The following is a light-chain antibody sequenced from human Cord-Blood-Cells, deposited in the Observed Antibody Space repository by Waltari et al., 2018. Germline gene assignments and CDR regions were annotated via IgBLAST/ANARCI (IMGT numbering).Light chain of an antibody. CDR3: QQYYSTPYS. CDR1: QSVLYSSNNKNY. J-gene: IGKJ2*03. Sequence: DIVTTQSPDSLAVSLGERATINSTSSQSVLYSSNNKNYLAWYQQKPGQPPKLLIYWASTRESGVPDRFSGSGSGTDFTLTISSLQAEDVAVYYCQQYYSTPYSFGHGTKLEIK. V-gene: IGKV4-1*01. CDR2: WAS.